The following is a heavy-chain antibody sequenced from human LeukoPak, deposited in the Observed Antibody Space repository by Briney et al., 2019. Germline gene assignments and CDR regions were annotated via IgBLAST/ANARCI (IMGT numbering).Heavy chain of an antibody. V-gene: IGHV3-48*04. CDR1: GFTFSSYA. CDR3: ARFHDYGGMGRWFDP. Sequence: GGSLRLSCAASGFTFSSYAMSWVRQAPGKGLEWVSYISSSGSTIYYADSVKGRFTISRDNAKNSLYLQMNSLRAEDTAVYYCARFHDYGGMGRWFDPWGQGTLVTVSS. D-gene: IGHD4-23*01. J-gene: IGHJ5*02. CDR2: ISSSGSTI.